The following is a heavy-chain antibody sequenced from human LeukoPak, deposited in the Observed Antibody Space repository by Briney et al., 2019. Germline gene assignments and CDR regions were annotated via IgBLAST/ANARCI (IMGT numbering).Heavy chain of an antibody. Sequence: PSETLSLTCTVSGDSISSGDYYWSWIRQPAGKGLEWIGRISSSGSTNYNPSLKSRVTISVDTSKNQFSLKLSSVTAADTAVYYCASSAMGTERIDYWGQGTLVTVSS. CDR3: ASSAMGTERIDY. D-gene: IGHD1-1*01. CDR2: ISSSGST. J-gene: IGHJ4*02. V-gene: IGHV4-61*02. CDR1: GDSISSGDYY.